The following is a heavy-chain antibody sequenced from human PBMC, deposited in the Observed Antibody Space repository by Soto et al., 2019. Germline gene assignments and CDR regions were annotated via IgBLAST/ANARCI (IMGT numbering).Heavy chain of an antibody. CDR1: GFTVIGNY. V-gene: IGHV3-53*01. Sequence: LSXYFASCGFTVIGNYMSWVHQAPGKGLEWVSVIYSGGSTYYADSVKGRFTISRDNSKNTLYLQMNSLRAEGTAVYYCARYKIYYYDRSGYHNGDAFDIWGQGTMVTVSS. CDR3: ARYKIYYYDRSGYHNGDAFDI. J-gene: IGHJ3*02. CDR2: IYSGGST. D-gene: IGHD3-22*01.